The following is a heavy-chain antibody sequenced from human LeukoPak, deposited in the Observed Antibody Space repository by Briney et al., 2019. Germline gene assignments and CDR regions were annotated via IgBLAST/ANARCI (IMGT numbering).Heavy chain of an antibody. Sequence: GGSLRLSCAASGFTFSNYAMSWVRQAPGKGLEWVSVVSGSGAYTYYADSVKGRFTISRDNSKNTLYLQMNSLRAEDTAVYYCARSQGLFDYWGQGTLVTVSS. CDR2: VSGSGAYT. V-gene: IGHV3-23*01. J-gene: IGHJ4*02. CDR1: GFTFSNYA. CDR3: ARSQGLFDY.